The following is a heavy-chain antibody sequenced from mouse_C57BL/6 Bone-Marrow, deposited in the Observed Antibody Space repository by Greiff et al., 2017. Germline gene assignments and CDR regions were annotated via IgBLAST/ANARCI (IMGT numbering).Heavy chain of an antibody. CDR3: ARRVLLRYSAWFAY. D-gene: IGHD1-1*01. CDR2: IHPNSGST. V-gene: IGHV1-64*01. CDR1: GYTFTSYW. J-gene: IGHJ3*01. Sequence: QVQLKQPGAELVKPGASVKLSCKASGYTFTSYWMHWVKQRPGQGLEWIGMIHPNSGSTNYNEKFKSKATLTVDKSSSTAYMQLSSLTSEDSAVYYCARRVLLRYSAWFAYWGQGTLVTVSA.